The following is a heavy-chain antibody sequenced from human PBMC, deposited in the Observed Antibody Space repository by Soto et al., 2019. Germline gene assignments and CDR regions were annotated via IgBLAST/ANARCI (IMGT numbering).Heavy chain of an antibody. D-gene: IGHD3-10*01. J-gene: IGHJ4*02. V-gene: IGHV3-23*01. CDR2: ISGSGSNT. CDR1: GFTFSNYA. Sequence: GGSLRLSCVASGFTFSNYAMTWVRQAPGKGLEWVSSISGSGSNTYIADSVKGRFTISRDNSKNTLFLQMNSLRADDTAVYFCAGMVRAVIFLDWGQGALVTVSS. CDR3: AGMVRAVIFLD.